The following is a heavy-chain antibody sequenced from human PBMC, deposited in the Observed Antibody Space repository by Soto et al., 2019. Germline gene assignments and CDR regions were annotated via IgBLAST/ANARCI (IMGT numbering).Heavy chain of an antibody. CDR1: CGSFSGYH. CDR2: IHDSGST. CDR3: ARGIRSPWP. D-gene: IGHD4-17*01. V-gene: IGHV4-34*01. J-gene: IGHJ5*02. Sequence: SETLSLTCAVYCGSFSGYHCSWIRQPPGKGLEWIGEIHDSGSTTYNPSLKSRVTISLDRSMNQFSLKLTSVTAADTAGYYCARGIRSPWPWGQGTLVTVSS.